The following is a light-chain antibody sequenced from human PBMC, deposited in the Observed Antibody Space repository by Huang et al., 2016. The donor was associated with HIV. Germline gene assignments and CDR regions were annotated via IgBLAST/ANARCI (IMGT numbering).Light chain of an antibody. J-gene: IGKJ3*01. CDR3: MQGTHLFT. V-gene: IGKV2-30*02. CDR2: KVS. CDR1: QILLHSDGDTY. Sequence: DVVMTQSPLTLSVTLGQPASISCKSSQILLHSDGDTYLNWFHQRPGQSPRRLIYKVSKRDSGVPDIFSGIGSGTDFTMEISRVVHDNVGVYYCMQGTHLFTFGPGNTVDIK.